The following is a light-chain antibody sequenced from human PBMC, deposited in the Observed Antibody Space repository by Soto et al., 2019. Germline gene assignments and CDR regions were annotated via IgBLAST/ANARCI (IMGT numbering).Light chain of an antibody. CDR2: SNS. J-gene: IGLJ2*01. V-gene: IGLV1-40*01. Sequence: QSVLAQPPSVSGAPGQRVTISCTGSTSNIGAGYDVHWYQHLPGTAPKLLIYSNSNRPSGVPDRFSGSQSGTSASLVITGLQTEDEADYYCQTYDSNLNVVFGGGTKLTVL. CDR1: TSNIGAGYD. CDR3: QTYDSNLNVV.